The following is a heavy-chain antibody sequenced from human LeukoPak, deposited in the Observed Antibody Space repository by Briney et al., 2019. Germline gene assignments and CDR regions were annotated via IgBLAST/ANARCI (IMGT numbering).Heavy chain of an antibody. V-gene: IGHV4-61*08. CDR3: ARGEEMGATGYFWFDP. CDR2: IYYSGST. D-gene: IGHD1-26*01. CDR1: GGSISSGGYS. J-gene: IGHJ5*02. Sequence: SQTLSLTCAVSGGSISSGGYSWSWIRQPPGKGLEWIGYIYYSGSTNYNPSLKSRVTISVDTSKNQFSLKLSSVTAADTAVYYCARGEEMGATGYFWFDPWGQGTLVTVSS.